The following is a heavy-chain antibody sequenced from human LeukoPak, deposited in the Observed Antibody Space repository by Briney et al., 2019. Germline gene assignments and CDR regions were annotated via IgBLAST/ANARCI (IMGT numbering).Heavy chain of an antibody. CDR3: ASTTYDYDTSGHYFLDY. V-gene: IGHV4-4*07. J-gene: IGHJ4*02. CDR2: IYISGTT. D-gene: IGHD3-22*01. Sequence: SETLSLTCTVSGGSINSYYWSWIRQPAGKGLEWIGRIYISGTTNYNPSLKSRVTMSVDTSKNHFSLQLRSVTAADTAVYYCASTTYDYDTSGHYFLDYWGQGSLVTVSS. CDR1: GGSINSYY.